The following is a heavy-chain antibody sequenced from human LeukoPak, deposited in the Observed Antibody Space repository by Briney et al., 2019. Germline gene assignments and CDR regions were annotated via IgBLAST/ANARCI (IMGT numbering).Heavy chain of an antibody. CDR1: GGSIISNNW. Sequence: SGTLSLTCAVSGGSIISNNWWSWVRQPPGKGLEWIGEIYHGGSANYNPSLKSRVTISVDTSKNQFSLKLSSVTAADTAVYYCARGTMIVVVIFRAGYYFDYWGQGTLVTVSS. CDR3: ARGTMIVVVIFRAGYYFDY. CDR2: IYHGGSA. J-gene: IGHJ4*02. D-gene: IGHD3-22*01. V-gene: IGHV4-4*02.